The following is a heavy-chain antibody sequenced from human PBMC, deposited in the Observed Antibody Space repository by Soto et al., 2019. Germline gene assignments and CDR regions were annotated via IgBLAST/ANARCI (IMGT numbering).Heavy chain of an antibody. CDR2: ISGSGDRT. Sequence: GGSLRLSCAASGFTFSSYAMCWVRQAPGKGLEWVSGISGSGDRTYFADSVKGRFAISRDNSKNTLYLQMDSLRAEDTAVYYCAKGFYNDYIAGFDYWGQGALVTVSS. V-gene: IGHV3-23*01. J-gene: IGHJ4*02. CDR3: AKGFYNDYIAGFDY. D-gene: IGHD4-4*01. CDR1: GFTFSSYA.